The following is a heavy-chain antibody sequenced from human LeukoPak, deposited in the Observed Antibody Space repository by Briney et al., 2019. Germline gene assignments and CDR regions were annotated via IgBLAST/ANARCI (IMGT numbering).Heavy chain of an antibody. J-gene: IGHJ4*02. V-gene: IGHV3-7*01. CDR2: IKGDGSAK. CDR3: ARSAGEYAGGFDY. CDR1: GFAFSDSW. Sequence: GGSLRLSCAASGFAFSDSWMTWIRQAPGKGLEWVAFIKGDGSAKKYVDSVKGRFTISRDNAKNSLFLQMNSLRAEDTAVYYCARSAGEYAGGFDYWGQGTLVTVSS. D-gene: IGHD3-16*01.